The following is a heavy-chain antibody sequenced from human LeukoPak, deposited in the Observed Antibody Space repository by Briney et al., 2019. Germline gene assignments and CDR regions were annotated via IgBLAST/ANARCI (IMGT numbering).Heavy chain of an antibody. D-gene: IGHD3-3*01. V-gene: IGHV3-23*01. Sequence: GGSLRLSCAASGFTFSNYAMSWVRQAPGKGLEWVSAISGSGGTTYYADSVKGRFTISRDNAKNTLYLQMNSLRDEDTAVYYCTRTGDYYYAYWGQGTLVTVSS. CDR1: GFTFSNYA. J-gene: IGHJ4*02. CDR3: TRTGDYYYAY. CDR2: ISGSGGTT.